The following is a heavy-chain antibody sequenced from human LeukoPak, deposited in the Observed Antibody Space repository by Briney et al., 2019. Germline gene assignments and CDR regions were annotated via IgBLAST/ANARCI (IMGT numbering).Heavy chain of an antibody. CDR1: GDSIFTNNVA. V-gene: IGHV6-1*01. Sequence: QTLSLTCAISGDSIFTNNVAWKWIRQSPSIGLEWLGRRYYRSKWSFDYAVSVKRRITINADTPKNQFSLQPSSVTPVDTAVYYCARGKYSSFDNWGQGTLVT. D-gene: IGHD1-26*01. CDR2: RYYRSKWSF. J-gene: IGHJ4*02. CDR3: ARGKYSSFDN.